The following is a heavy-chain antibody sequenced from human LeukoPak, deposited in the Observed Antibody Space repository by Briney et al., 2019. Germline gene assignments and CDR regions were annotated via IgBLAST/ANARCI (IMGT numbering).Heavy chain of an antibody. D-gene: IGHD3-16*02. CDR3: ARQDYDYVWGSYRPGSLDY. V-gene: IGHV4-61*02. J-gene: IGHJ4*02. Sequence: PSETLSLTCTVSGGSISSGSYYWSWIRQPAGKGLEWIGRIYTSGSTNYNPSLKSRVTISVDTSKNQFSLKLSSVTAADTAVYYCARQDYDYVWGSYRPGSLDYWGQGTLVTVSS. CDR1: GGSISSGSYY. CDR2: IYTSGST.